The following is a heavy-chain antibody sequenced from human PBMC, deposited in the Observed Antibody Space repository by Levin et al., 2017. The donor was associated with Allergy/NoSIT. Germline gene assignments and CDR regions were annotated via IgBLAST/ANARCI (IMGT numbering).Heavy chain of an antibody. CDR3: TRGSGSSSSGLGY. Sequence: GESLKISCKPSGYTFSNYDITWVRQAPGQGLEWMGWISGYNGNTNYAQKVQGRVTMTTDTSTSTAYMERRSLRSDDTAVYYCTRGSGSSSSGLGYWGQGTLVTVSS. V-gene: IGHV1-18*01. CDR1: GYTFSNYD. D-gene: IGHD3-10*01. CDR2: ISGYNGNT. J-gene: IGHJ4*02.